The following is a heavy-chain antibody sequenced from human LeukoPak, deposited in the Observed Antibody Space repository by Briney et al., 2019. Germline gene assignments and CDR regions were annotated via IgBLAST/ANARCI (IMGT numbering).Heavy chain of an antibody. D-gene: IGHD3-10*01. V-gene: IGHV1-18*01. CDR3: AATYGSGSYPICFDY. CDR1: GYTFTNYG. CDR2: ITAYNGNR. Sequence: ASVKVSCKASGYTFTNYGISWVRQAPGQGLEWMGWITAYNGNRHYAQKFQGRVTMTTDTSTTTAYMELRSLRSDDTAVYYCAATYGSGSYPICFDYWGQGTLVTVSS. J-gene: IGHJ4*02.